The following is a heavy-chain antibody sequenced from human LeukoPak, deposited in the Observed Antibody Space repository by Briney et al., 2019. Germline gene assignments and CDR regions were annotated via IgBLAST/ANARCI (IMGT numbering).Heavy chain of an antibody. CDR3: ARGQRTVLLWFGESRSYYYGMDV. Sequence: PSETLSLTCTVSGGSISSYYWSWIRQPPGKGLEWIGYIYYSASTNYNPSLKSRVTISVDTSKNQFSLKLSSVTAADTAVYYCARGQRTVLLWFGESRSYYYGMDVWGQGPTVTVSS. CDR2: IYYSAST. V-gene: IGHV4-59*12. CDR1: GGSISSYY. D-gene: IGHD3-10*01. J-gene: IGHJ6*02.